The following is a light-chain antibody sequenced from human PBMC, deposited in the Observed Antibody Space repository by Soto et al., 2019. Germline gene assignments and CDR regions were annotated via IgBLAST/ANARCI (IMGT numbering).Light chain of an antibody. Sequence: QSALTQPASVSGSPGQSITISCTGTSSDVGSYNLVSWYQQHPGKAPKFMIFEVTQRPSGVSNRFSGSKSGNTASRTISGLQAEDEADYYCCSYAGSSTYVFGTGTKVTVL. V-gene: IGLV2-23*02. CDR2: EVT. CDR1: SSDVGSYNL. J-gene: IGLJ1*01. CDR3: CSYAGSSTYV.